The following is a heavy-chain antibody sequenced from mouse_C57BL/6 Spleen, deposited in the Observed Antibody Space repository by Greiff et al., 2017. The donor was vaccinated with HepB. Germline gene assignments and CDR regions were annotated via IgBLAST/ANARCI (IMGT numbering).Heavy chain of an antibody. J-gene: IGHJ1*03. CDR1: GYSFTSYY. D-gene: IGHD2-1*01. CDR3: ARNGNYGYFDV. V-gene: IGHV1-66*01. CDR2: IYPGSGNT. Sequence: QVQLQQSGPELVKPGASVKISCKASGYSFTSYYIHWVKQRPGQGLEWIGWIYPGSGNTKYNEKFKGKATLTADTSSSTAYMQLSSLTSEDSAVYYCARNGNYGYFDVWGTGTTVTVSS.